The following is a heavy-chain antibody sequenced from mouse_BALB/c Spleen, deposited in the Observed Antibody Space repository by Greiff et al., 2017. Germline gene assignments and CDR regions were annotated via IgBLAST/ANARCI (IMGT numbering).Heavy chain of an antibody. V-gene: IGHV5-6*02. D-gene: IGHD1-2*01. J-gene: IGHJ2*01. CDR3: ARDLYCGCACFDF. CDR2: ISSGGSYT. Sequence: DVMLVESGGDLVKPARSLKLSCAASGFTFRSYGMSWVRQTPDKRLEWVATISSGGSYTYYPDSVKGRFTITSDNAKNIRYLQMSSLKAEDTAMYYCARDLYCGCACFDFWGEGTTLTVSS. CDR1: GFTFRSYG.